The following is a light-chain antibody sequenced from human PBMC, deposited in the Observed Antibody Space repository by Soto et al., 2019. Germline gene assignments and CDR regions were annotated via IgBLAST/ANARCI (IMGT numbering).Light chain of an antibody. CDR1: SSDVGGYNY. J-gene: IGLJ1*01. CDR3: SSYTGSTTLHYV. Sequence: QSVLTQPASVSGSPGQSITFSCTGTSSDVGGYNYVSWYQQHPGKAPKLLIYDVSNRPSGASNRFSGSKSGNTASLTISGLQAEDEADYYCSSYTGSTTLHYVFGTGTKVTVL. CDR2: DVS. V-gene: IGLV2-14*03.